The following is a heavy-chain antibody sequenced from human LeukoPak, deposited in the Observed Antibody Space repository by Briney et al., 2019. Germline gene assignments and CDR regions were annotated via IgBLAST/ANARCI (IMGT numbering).Heavy chain of an antibody. CDR2: IDSGGST. CDR3: ARERLVYYYDRSGYYQYFDY. V-gene: IGHV3-66*01. CDR1: GFTVSNNY. J-gene: IGHJ4*02. Sequence: GGSLRLSCAASGFTVSNNYMSWVRQAPGKGLEWVSVIDSGGSTYYADSVKGRFTISRDNSKNTLYLQMNSLRAEDTAVYYCARERLVYYYDRSGYYQYFDYWGQGTLVTVPS. D-gene: IGHD3-22*01.